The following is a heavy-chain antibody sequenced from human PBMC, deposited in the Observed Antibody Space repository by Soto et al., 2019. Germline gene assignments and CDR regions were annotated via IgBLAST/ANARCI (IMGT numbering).Heavy chain of an antibody. V-gene: IGHV3-74*01. J-gene: IGHJ6*02. CDR3: ARDDGDYVWGTRYGMDV. D-gene: IGHD3-16*01. Sequence: EVQLVESGGGLVQPGGSLRLSCAASGFTFSSYWMHWVRQAPGKGLVWVSRINSDGSSTSYADSVKGRFTISRDYAKNTRYLQRNSRRAEDTAVYYCARDDGDYVWGTRYGMDVWGQRTTVTVSS. CDR2: INSDGSST. CDR1: GFTFSSYW.